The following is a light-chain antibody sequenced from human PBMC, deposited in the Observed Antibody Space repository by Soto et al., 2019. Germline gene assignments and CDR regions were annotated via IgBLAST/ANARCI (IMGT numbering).Light chain of an antibody. J-gene: IGKJ1*01. Sequence: EIVMTQSPATLSVFPGERATLSCRASQSVNNNLAWYQQKPGQAPRLLIHGVSTRATGIPARFSGSGSGTEFTLTISSLQSEDFAVYYCQHYNSYSEAFGQGTKVELK. V-gene: IGKV3-15*01. CDR3: QHYNSYSEA. CDR2: GVS. CDR1: QSVNNN.